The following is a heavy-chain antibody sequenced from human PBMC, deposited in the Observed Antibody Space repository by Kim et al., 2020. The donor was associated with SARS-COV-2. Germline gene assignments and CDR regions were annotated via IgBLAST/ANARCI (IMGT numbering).Heavy chain of an antibody. V-gene: IGHV1-69*13. D-gene: IGHD1-1*01. Sequence: SVKVSCKASGGTFSSYAISWVRQAPGQGLEWMGGIIPIFGTANYAQKFQGRVTITADESTSTAYMELSSLRSEDTAVYYCASTAGMPSRRYYYYGMDVWGQGTTVTVSS. J-gene: IGHJ6*02. CDR2: IIPIFGTA. CDR3: ASTAGMPSRRYYYYGMDV. CDR1: GGTFSSYA.